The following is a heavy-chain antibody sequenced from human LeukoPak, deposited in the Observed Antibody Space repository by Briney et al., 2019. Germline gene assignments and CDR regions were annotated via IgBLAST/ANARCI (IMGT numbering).Heavy chain of an antibody. Sequence: GGSLRLSCAASGFTFSSYEMNWVRQAPGKGLEWVSYISSSGSTIYYADSVKGRFAISRDNAKNSLYLQMSSLRAEDTAVYYCARGHPNRWFDPWGQGTLVTVSS. CDR3: ARGHPNRWFDP. J-gene: IGHJ5*02. V-gene: IGHV3-48*03. CDR1: GFTFSSYE. D-gene: IGHD4/OR15-4a*01. CDR2: ISSSGSTI.